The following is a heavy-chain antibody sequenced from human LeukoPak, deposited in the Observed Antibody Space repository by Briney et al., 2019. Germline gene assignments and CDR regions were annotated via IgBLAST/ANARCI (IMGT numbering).Heavy chain of an antibody. CDR1: GFTFSSYG. Sequence: GGSRRLSCAASGFTFSSYGMHWVRQAPGKGLEWVAVIWSNGNDKYYLDSVKGRFTVSRDNSKNTLYLQMNSLRVEDTAVYYCAQGDSRYDFLLSVWGQGTMVTVSS. V-gene: IGHV3-33*06. CDR2: IWSNGNDK. J-gene: IGHJ3*01. CDR3: AQGDSRYDFLLSV. D-gene: IGHD3-3*01.